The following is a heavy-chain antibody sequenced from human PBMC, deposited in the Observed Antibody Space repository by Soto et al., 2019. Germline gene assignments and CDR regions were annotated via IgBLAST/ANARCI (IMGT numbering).Heavy chain of an antibody. CDR1: GGSVSSSSYY. V-gene: IGHV4-39*01. J-gene: IGHJ5*02. CDR2: IYYDGTT. CDR3: ARRDHSNSRGWFDP. D-gene: IGHD4-4*01. Sequence: SETLSLTCTVSGGSVSSSSYYWGWIRQPPGKGLEWIGSIYYDGTTYYNPSLYSRVTISVDTSKNQFSLRLSSVTAADTAVYYCARRDHSNSRGWFDPWGPGTLVTVSS.